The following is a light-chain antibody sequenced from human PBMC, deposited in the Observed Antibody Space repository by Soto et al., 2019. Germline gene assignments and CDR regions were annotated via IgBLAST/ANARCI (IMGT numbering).Light chain of an antibody. Sequence: EIVLTQSPGTLSVSPGERATLSCRATQSLSRGYLAWYQQKPGQAPRLLIYSASNRATDIPDRFIGSGSGTDFTLTISGVELEVFAVYYCQQYESPPPFIIGPGTKVDIK. CDR1: QSLSRGY. CDR2: SAS. J-gene: IGKJ3*01. CDR3: QQYESPPPFI. V-gene: IGKV3-20*01.